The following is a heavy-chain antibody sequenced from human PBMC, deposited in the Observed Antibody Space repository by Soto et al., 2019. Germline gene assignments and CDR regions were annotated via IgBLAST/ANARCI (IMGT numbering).Heavy chain of an antibody. CDR2: IRSDGTNA. CDR3: VRGDGDYNGGNGYLGRH. V-gene: IGHV3-74*03. CDR1: GFTFSSYW. D-gene: IGHD2-15*01. Sequence: DVQLVESGGGLFQPGGSLRLSCAASGFTFSSYWMHWVRQAPGKGLVWVSRIRSDGTNAEYAGSVKGRFTISRDNAENTRYLQVTSLRVEDTAVFYCVRGDGDYNGGNGYLGRHWGQGTLVTVSS. J-gene: IGHJ4*02.